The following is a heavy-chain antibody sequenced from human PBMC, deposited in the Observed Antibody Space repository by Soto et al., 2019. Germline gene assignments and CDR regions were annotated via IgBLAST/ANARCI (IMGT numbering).Heavy chain of an antibody. CDR1: GYTFTSYY. J-gene: IGHJ4*03. CDR2: INPSGGRT. CDR3: PRDAKGSGIP. V-gene: IGHV1-46*01. D-gene: IGHD2-15*01. Sequence: GGSVKVSCKASGYTFTSYYMHWVRQPPCQGLEWMGIINPSGGRTSNAQKFQGRATMTRDTPTSTDDMDLSGLRSEDRAVYYFPRDAKGSGIPWGQGTLVTVSS.